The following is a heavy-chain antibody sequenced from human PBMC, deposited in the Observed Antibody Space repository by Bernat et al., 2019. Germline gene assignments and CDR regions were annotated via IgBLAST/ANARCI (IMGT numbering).Heavy chain of an antibody. V-gene: IGHV1-69*01. CDR3: ARVPRGCSGGSCYSSPDYYGMDV. Sequence: QVQLVQSGAEVKKPGSSVKVSCKASGGTFSSYAISWVRQAPGQGLEWMGGIIPIFGTANYAQKFQGRVTMTADESTSTAYMELSSQRSEDTAVDYCARVPRGCSGGSCYSSPDYYGMDVWGQGTTVTVSS. CDR1: GGTFSSYA. CDR2: IIPIFGTA. J-gene: IGHJ6*02. D-gene: IGHD2-15*01.